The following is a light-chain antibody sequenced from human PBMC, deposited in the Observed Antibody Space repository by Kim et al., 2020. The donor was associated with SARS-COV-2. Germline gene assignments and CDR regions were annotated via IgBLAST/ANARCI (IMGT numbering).Light chain of an antibody. Sequence: SVSPGESATLSCRASQSVSNNLAWYQQKPGQAPRLLIYDASTRATGVPARFSGSGSGTEFTLTISSLQSGDFAIYFCQQYNDWRSFGQGTKVEIK. CDR2: DAS. J-gene: IGKJ1*01. CDR1: QSVSNN. CDR3: QQYNDWRS. V-gene: IGKV3-15*01.